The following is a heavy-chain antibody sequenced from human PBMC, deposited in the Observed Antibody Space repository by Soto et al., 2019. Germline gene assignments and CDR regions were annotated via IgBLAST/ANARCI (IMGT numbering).Heavy chain of an antibody. D-gene: IGHD4-17*01. V-gene: IGHV4-39*01. Sequence: SETLSLTCTVSGGSISSSSYYWGWIRQPPGKGLEWIGSIYYSGSTYYNPSLKSRATISVDTSKNQFSLKLSSVTAADTAVYYCARHSRLATTAYYFDYWGQGTLVTVSS. CDR3: ARHSRLATTAYYFDY. CDR2: IYYSGST. CDR1: GGSISSSSYY. J-gene: IGHJ4*02.